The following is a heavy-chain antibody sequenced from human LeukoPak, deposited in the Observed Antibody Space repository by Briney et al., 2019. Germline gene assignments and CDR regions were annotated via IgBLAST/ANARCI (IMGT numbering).Heavy chain of an antibody. CDR2: INSDGSST. CDR1: GFAFSTYW. V-gene: IGHV3-74*01. D-gene: IGHD5-12*01. CDR3: ATINGLFDY. Sequence: GGSLRLSCAASGFAFSTYWMHWVRQGPGKGLVWVSRINSDGSSTNYADSVKGQFTISRDNAKNTLYLQMNSLRAEDTAVYYCATINGLFDYWGQGTLVTVSS. J-gene: IGHJ4*02.